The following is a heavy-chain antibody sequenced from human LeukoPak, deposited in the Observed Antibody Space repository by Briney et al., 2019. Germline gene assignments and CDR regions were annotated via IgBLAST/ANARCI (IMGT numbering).Heavy chain of an antibody. Sequence: PETLSLTCAVSGGSISSSNWWSWVRQPPGKGLEWIGEIYRSGSTNYNPSLKSRVTISLDKSKNQFSLKLNSVTAADTAVYYCAKEDDAAPEGEFYFDSWGQGTLDSLSS. CDR2: IYRSGST. V-gene: IGHV4-4*03. D-gene: IGHD6-13*01. J-gene: IGHJ4*02. CDR3: AKEDDAAPEGEFYFDS. CDR1: GGSISSSNW.